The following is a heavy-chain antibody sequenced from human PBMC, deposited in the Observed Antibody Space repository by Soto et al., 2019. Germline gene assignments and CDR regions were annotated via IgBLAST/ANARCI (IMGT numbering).Heavy chain of an antibody. CDR2: IVVGSGNT. Sequence: SVKVSCKASGFTFTSSAVQWVRQARGQRLEWIGWIVVGSGNTNYAQKFQERVTITRDMSTSTAYMELSSLRSEDTAVYYCAADRGVKQLVFYYYGMDVWGQGTTVTVSS. D-gene: IGHD6-13*01. V-gene: IGHV1-58*01. J-gene: IGHJ6*02. CDR3: AADRGVKQLVFYYYGMDV. CDR1: GFTFTSSA.